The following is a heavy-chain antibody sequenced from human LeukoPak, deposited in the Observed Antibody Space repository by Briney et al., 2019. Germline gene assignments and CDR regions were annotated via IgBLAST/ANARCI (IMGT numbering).Heavy chain of an antibody. V-gene: IGHV3-23*01. J-gene: IGHJ4*02. Sequence: GGSLRLSCAASGFTFSSYAMSWVRQAPGKGLEWVSAISGSGGSTYYADSVKGRFTISRDNSKNTLYLQMNSLRVEDTAVYYCAKDLRADFMYGSGSLDYWGQGTLVTVSS. CDR3: AKDLRADFMYGSGSLDY. CDR1: GFTFSSYA. CDR2: ISGSGGST. D-gene: IGHD3-10*01.